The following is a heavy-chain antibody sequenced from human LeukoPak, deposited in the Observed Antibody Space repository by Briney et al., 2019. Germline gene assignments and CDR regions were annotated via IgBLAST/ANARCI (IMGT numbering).Heavy chain of an antibody. V-gene: IGHV3-48*03. Sequence: PGGSLRLSXVASGFTFNNYEMNWVRQAPGKGLEWISYISTRSSDKYYADSVKGRFTVSRDNAKDSLYLQINNLRAEDTAVYFCARQGYHSLRYHYFFYMDVWGKGTTVTVSS. CDR2: ISTRSSDK. CDR3: ARQGYHSLRYHYFFYMDV. J-gene: IGHJ6*03. CDR1: GFTFNNYE. D-gene: IGHD1-1*01.